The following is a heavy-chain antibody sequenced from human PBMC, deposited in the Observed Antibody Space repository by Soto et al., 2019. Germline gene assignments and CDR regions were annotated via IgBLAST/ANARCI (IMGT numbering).Heavy chain of an antibody. Sequence: QVHLVESGGVLVKSGGSLTLSCAVSGFTFSDYQMHWIRQVPGKGLEWLSYISASGTSANYADSMRGRRSISRDNAKNLLYLRLNGLRGEDTAVYYCARDRDTMIRGVYQHWGQGTLVTVFS. CDR2: ISASGTSA. D-gene: IGHD3-10*01. J-gene: IGHJ4*02. CDR3: ARDRDTMIRGVYQH. CDR1: GFTFSDYQ. V-gene: IGHV3-11*05.